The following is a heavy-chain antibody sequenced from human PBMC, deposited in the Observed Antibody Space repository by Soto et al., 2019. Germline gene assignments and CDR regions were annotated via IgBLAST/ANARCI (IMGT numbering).Heavy chain of an antibody. CDR1: GFTFSNAW. CDR2: IKSKTDGGTT. J-gene: IGHJ2*01. V-gene: IGHV3-15*07. D-gene: IGHD2-15*01. CDR3: STNSLSHCRGARCNSGWYLDL. Sequence: EVQLVESGGGLVKPGGSLRLSCTASGFTFSNAWMNWVRQAPGKGLEWVGRIKSKTDGGTTDYTATVKGKFTISRDNSKDTLYLQMNSMKTEDTAVYYCSTNSLSHCRGARCNSGWYLDLWGRGTLVTVSS.